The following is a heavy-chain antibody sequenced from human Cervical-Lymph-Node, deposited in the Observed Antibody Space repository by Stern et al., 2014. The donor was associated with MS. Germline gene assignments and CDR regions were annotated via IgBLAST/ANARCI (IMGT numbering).Heavy chain of an antibody. D-gene: IGHD6-19*01. CDR2: IIPISGKT. CDR3: ASSYTGWDNPYHFYGMDV. Sequence: VQLVQSGAEVKKPGSSVKVSCKASGGTLNRHAFSWVRQAPGQGLEWMGGIIPISGKTHYAQKFQDRVKLIADEFTTTVFMELSSLRSEDAAVYYCASSYTGWDNPYHFYGMDVWGQGTAVTVSS. J-gene: IGHJ6*02. CDR1: GGTLNRHA. V-gene: IGHV1-69*01.